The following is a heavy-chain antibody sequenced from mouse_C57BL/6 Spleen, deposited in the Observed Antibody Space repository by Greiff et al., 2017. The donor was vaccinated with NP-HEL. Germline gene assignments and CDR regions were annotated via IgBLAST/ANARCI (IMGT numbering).Heavy chain of an antibody. CDR3: ARRNWERYYAMDY. J-gene: IGHJ4*01. D-gene: IGHD4-1*01. Sequence: QVQLKQSGPELVKPGASVKISCKASGYAFSSSWMNWVKQRPGKGLEWIGRIYPGDGDTNYNGKFKGKATLTADKSSSTAYMQLSSLTSEDSAVYFCARRNWERYYAMDYWGQGTSVTVSS. CDR2: IYPGDGDT. CDR1: GYAFSSSW. V-gene: IGHV1-82*01.